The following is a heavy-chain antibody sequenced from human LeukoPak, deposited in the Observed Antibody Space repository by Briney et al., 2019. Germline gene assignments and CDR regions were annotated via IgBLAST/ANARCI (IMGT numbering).Heavy chain of an antibody. CDR3: ARETLNWNAASGIDY. J-gene: IGHJ4*02. CDR1: GGSISSGSYY. Sequence: SETLSLTCTVSGGSISSGSYYWSWIRQPAGKGLEWIGRIYTSGSTNYNPSLKSRVTISVDTSKNQFSLKLSSVTAADTAVYYCARETLNWNAASGIDYWGQGTLVTVSS. D-gene: IGHD1-20*01. CDR2: IYTSGST. V-gene: IGHV4-61*02.